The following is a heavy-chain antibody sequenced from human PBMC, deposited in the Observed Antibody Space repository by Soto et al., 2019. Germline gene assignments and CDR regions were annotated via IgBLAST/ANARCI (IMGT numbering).Heavy chain of an antibody. CDR2: IYYSGST. J-gene: IGHJ6*02. D-gene: IGHD3-3*01. CDR3: ARRGSYYDFWSGYPPSGYYGMDV. V-gene: IGHV4-39*01. CDR1: GGSISSSSYY. Sequence: ETLSLTCTVSGGSISSSSYYWGWIRQPPGKGLEWIGSIYYSGSTYYNPSLKSRVTISVDTSKNQFSLKLSSVTAADTAVYYCARRGSYYDFWSGYPPSGYYGMDVWGQGTTVTVSS.